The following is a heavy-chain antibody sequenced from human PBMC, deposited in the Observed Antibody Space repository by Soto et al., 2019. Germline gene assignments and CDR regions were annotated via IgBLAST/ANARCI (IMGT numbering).Heavy chain of an antibody. D-gene: IGHD2-2*01. V-gene: IGHV1-69*01. CDR1: GGTFSSYA. CDR2: IIPIFGTA. Sequence: QVQLVQSGAEVKKPGSSVKVSCKASGGTFSSYAISWVRQAPGQGLEWMGGIIPIFGTANYARKFQGRVTITADESTSTAYMELSSLRSEDTAVYYCARGAVVPAATHYYYYYGMDVWGQGTTVTVSS. J-gene: IGHJ6*02. CDR3: ARGAVVPAATHYYYYYGMDV.